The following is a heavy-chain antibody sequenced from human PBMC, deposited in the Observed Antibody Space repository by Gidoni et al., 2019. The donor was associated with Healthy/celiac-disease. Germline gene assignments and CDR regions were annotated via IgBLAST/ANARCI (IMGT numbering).Heavy chain of an antibody. CDR1: GFTFSSYA. Sequence: EVQLLESGGGLVQPGASLRLSCAASGFTFSSYAMSWVRQAPGKGLEWVSAISGRGGSTYYADSVKGRFTISRDNSKNTLYLQMNSLRAEDTAVYYCAKDFKTVWYFDYWGQGTLVTVSS. CDR2: ISGRGGST. V-gene: IGHV3-23*01. J-gene: IGHJ4*02. CDR3: AKDFKTVWYFDY. D-gene: IGHD4-17*01.